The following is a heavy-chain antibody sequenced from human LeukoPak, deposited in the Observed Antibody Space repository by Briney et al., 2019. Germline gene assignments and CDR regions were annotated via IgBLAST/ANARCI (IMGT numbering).Heavy chain of an antibody. CDR1: GGTFISYA. CDR3: ARPVQVIVGAISNYYYGMDV. CDR2: IIPIFGTA. D-gene: IGHD1-26*01. Sequence: ASVKVSCKASGGTFISYAISWVRQAPGQGLEWMGGIIPIFGTANYAQKFQGRVTITADESTSTAYMELSSLRSEDTAVYYCARPVQVIVGAISNYYYGMDVWGQGTTVTVSS. V-gene: IGHV1-69*13. J-gene: IGHJ6*02.